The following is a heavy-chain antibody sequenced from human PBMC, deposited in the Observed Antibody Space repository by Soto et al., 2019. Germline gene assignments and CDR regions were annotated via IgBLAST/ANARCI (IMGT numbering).Heavy chain of an antibody. V-gene: IGHV3-23*01. Sequence: EVQLLESGGGLVQPGGSLRLSCAASGLTFSTYTMNWVRQAPGKGLEWISTVSGSGGTTYYADSVKGRFTISRDNSKNTLYLQMNSLRAEDTALYYCAKRVSLINGWYYFDSWGQGTLVTVSS. CDR1: GLTFSTYT. CDR3: AKRVSLINGWYYFDS. CDR2: VSGSGGTT. J-gene: IGHJ4*02. D-gene: IGHD6-19*01.